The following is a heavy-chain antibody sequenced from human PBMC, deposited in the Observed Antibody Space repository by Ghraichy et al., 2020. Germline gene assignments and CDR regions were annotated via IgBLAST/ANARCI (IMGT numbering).Heavy chain of an antibody. Sequence: SQTLSLTCTVSGGSISTYFWSWIRQPPGKGLEWIGYIYHGGSTNYNPSLESRVTISVDTSKNQFSLKLTSVTAVDTAVYYCARGEGYYYDSRGYYVEGFDPWGQGTLVTVSS. CDR1: GGSISTYF. D-gene: IGHD3-22*01. V-gene: IGHV4-59*01. J-gene: IGHJ5*02. CDR2: IYHGGST. CDR3: ARGEGYYYDSRGYYVEGFDP.